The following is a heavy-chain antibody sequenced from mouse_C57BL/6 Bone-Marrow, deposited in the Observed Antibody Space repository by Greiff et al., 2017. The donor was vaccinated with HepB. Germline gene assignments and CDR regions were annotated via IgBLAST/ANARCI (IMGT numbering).Heavy chain of an antibody. J-gene: IGHJ3*01. Sequence: VKLVESGAELARPGASVKLSCKASGYTFTSYGISWVKQRTGQGLEWIGEIYPRSGNTYYNEKFKGKATLTADKSSSTAYMELRSLTSEDSAVYFCARPAAQATGFAYWGQGTLVTVSA. D-gene: IGHD3-2*02. V-gene: IGHV1-81*01. CDR3: ARPAAQATGFAY. CDR2: IYPRSGNT. CDR1: GYTFTSYG.